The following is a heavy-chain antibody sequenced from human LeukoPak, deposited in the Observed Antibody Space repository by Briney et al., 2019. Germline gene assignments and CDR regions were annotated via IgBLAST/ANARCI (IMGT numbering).Heavy chain of an antibody. CDR2: LSGSGVST. D-gene: IGHD6-19*01. J-gene: IGHJ4*02. CDR1: GFTISSYA. Sequence: GGSLRLSCAASGFTISSYAMNWVRQAPGKGLEWVSALSGSGVSTYYADSVKGRFTISRDNSKNTLYLQMNSLTAEDTAVYYCAKTYSSGWYAKPLDYWGQGTLVTVSS. CDR3: AKTYSSGWYAKPLDY. V-gene: IGHV3-23*01.